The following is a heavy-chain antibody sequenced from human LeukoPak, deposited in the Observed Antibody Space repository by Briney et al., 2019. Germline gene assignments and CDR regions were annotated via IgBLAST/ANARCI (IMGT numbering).Heavy chain of an antibody. D-gene: IGHD6-13*01. CDR1: GFTFSSYW. CDR3: ARTLGGRAAAGTDY. CDR2: IKQDGSEK. Sequence: GGSLRLSCAASGFTFSSYWMSWFRQAPGKGLEWVANIKQDGSEKYYVDSVKGRFTISRDNAKNSLYLQMNSLRAEDTAVYYCARTLGGRAAAGTDYWGQGTLVTVSS. J-gene: IGHJ4*02. V-gene: IGHV3-7*03.